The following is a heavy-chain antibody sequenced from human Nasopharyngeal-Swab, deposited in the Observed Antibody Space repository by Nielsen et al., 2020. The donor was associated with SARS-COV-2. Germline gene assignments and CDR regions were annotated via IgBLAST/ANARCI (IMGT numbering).Heavy chain of an antibody. V-gene: IGHV3-7*03. CDR1: GFTFSSYA. D-gene: IGHD3-3*01. CDR3: ARVKTPRFGLRFLEWSQPSGMDV. CDR2: IKQDGSEK. Sequence: GESLKISCAASGFTFSSYAMSWVRQAPGKGLEWAANIKQDGSEKYYVDSVKGRFTISRDNAKNSLYLQMNSLSAEDTAVYYCARVKTPRFGLRFLEWSQPSGMDVWGQGTTVTVSS. J-gene: IGHJ6*02.